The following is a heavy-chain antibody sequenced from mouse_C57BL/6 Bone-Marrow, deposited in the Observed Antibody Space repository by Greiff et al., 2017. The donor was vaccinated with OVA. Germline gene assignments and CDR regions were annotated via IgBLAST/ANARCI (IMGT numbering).Heavy chain of an antibody. J-gene: IGHJ2*01. Sequence: QVQLQQPGAELVRPGTSVKLSCKASGYTFTSYWMHWVKQRPGQGLEWIGVIDPSDSYTNYNQKFKGKATLTVDTSSSTAYMQLSSLTSEDSAVYYCARGGLSSGCCSRYRLWGQGPTLTVST. V-gene: IGHV1-59*01. D-gene: IGHD1-1*01. CDR2: IDPSDSYT. CDR1: GYTFTSYW. CDR3: ARGGLSSGCCSRYRL.